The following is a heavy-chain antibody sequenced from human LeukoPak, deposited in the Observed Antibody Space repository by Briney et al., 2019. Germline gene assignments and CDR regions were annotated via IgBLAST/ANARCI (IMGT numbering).Heavy chain of an antibody. V-gene: IGHV3-21*01. CDR1: GFTLSSYS. Sequence: GGSLRLSCAASGFTLSSYSMNWVRQAPGKGLEWVSSISSSSSYIYYPDSVKGRFTISRDNAKNSLYLQMNSLRAEDTAVYYWARGKGGGDYWGQGTLVTVSS. J-gene: IGHJ4*02. CDR3: ARGKGGGDY. CDR2: ISSSSSYI. D-gene: IGHD3-16*01.